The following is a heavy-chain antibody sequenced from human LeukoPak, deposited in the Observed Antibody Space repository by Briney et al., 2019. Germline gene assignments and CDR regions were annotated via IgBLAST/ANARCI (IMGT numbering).Heavy chain of an antibody. CDR2: IYYSGST. Sequence: SETLSLTCTVSGASFSSSTYYWGWIRQPPGKGLEWIGSIYYSGSTYYNPSLKSRVTMSVDTSKNQFSLKLSSVTAADTAVYYCARASITMVSYYMDVWGKGTTVTVSS. D-gene: IGHD3-10*01. V-gene: IGHV4-39*01. CDR1: GASFSSSTYY. J-gene: IGHJ6*03. CDR3: ARASITMVSYYMDV.